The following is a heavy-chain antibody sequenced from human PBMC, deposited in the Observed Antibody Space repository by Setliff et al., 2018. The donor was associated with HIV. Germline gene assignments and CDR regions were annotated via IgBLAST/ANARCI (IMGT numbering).Heavy chain of an antibody. V-gene: IGHV4-39*07. CDR2: IYYSGST. D-gene: IGHD4-4*01. CDR3: ARGLTTVDY. J-gene: IGHJ4*01. Sequence: SETLSLTCTVSGGSISSKNYYWGWIRQPPGKGLEWIGSIYYSGSTYYNPPLKSRVTISVDTSKNQFSLKLSSATAADTAVYYCARGLTTVDYWGHGTLVTVSS. CDR1: GGSISSKNYY.